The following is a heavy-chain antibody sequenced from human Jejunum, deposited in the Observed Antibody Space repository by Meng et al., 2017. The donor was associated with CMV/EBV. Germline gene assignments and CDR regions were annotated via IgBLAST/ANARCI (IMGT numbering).Heavy chain of an antibody. J-gene: IGHJ6*02. CDR2: ISSSSNR. CDR3: GKTPRDCSSTSSCYYYGMDV. D-gene: IGHD2-2*01. Sequence: MNWVRKAQGKGLEWVSFISSSSNRYYADSVKGRFTISRDDAKNSLYLQMNSLGAEDTAVYYCGKTPRDCSSTSSCYYYGMDVWGQGTTVTVSS. V-gene: IGHV3-69-1*01.